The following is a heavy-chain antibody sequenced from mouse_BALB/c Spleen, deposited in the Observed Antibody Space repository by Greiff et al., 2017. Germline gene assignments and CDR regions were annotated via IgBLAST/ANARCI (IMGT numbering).Heavy chain of an antibody. CDR2: ISYDGSN. Sequence: EVQRVESGPGLVKPSQSLSLTCSVTGYSITSGYYWNWIRQFPGNKLEWMGYISYDGSNNYNPSLKNRISITRDTSKNQFFLKLNSVTTEDTATYYCAREEGLYDYDPPYAMDYWGQGTSVTVSS. CDR3: AREEGLYDYDPPYAMDY. J-gene: IGHJ4*01. CDR1: GYSITSGYY. V-gene: IGHV3-6*02. D-gene: IGHD2-4*01.